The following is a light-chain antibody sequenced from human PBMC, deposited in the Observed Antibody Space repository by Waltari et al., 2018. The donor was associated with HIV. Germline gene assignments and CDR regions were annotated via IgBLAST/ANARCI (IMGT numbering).Light chain of an antibody. CDR1: TTNIGTNY. J-gene: IGLJ1*01. Sequence: QSVLTQPPSVSAAPGQKVTIACSGSTTNIGTNYVSSYQRLPGTAPKLLIYDNSERPSGIPDRFSGSKSGTSATLGITGLQTGDEADYYCGTWDSSLSAVVFGTGTKVTVL. CDR2: DNS. CDR3: GTWDSSLSAVV. V-gene: IGLV1-51*01.